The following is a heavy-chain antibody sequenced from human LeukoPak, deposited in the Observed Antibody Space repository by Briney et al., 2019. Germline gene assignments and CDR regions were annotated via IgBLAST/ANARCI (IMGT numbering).Heavy chain of an antibody. V-gene: IGHV4-39*07. D-gene: IGHD5-12*01. CDR3: ARAALRTPLTYFDY. CDR1: GGSISSSSYY. Sequence: SETLSLTCTVSGGSISSSSYYWGWIRQPPGKGLEWIGSIYYSGSTYYNPSLKSRVTISVHTSKNQFSLKLSSVTAADSAVYYCARAALRTPLTYFDYWGQGTLVTVSS. J-gene: IGHJ4*02. CDR2: IYYSGST.